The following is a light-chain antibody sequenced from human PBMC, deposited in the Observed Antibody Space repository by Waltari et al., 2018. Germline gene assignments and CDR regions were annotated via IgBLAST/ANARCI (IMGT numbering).Light chain of an antibody. J-gene: IGKJ2*01. Sequence: DIQMTQSPSPLSASVGDSVTITCRASHTIRTYLNWYQQTAGKAPKLLIYAASALQSGVPSRFRGSGSGTDFTLTITSLQPEDFATYYCHQSHTVPHTFGQGTKLEIK. CDR2: AAS. V-gene: IGKV1-39*01. CDR3: HQSHTVPHT. CDR1: HTIRTY.